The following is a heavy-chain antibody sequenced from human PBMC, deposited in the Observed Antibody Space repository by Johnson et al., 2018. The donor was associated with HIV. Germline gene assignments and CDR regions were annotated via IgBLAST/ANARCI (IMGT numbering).Heavy chain of an antibody. V-gene: IGHV3-11*04. CDR3: ARKQWLAKISSDAFDV. CDR2: ISSSGSTI. D-gene: IGHD6-19*01. CDR1: GFTFSDYY. Sequence: QVQLVESGGVVVQPGGSLRLSCAASGFTFSDYYMIWIRQAPRKGLEWVSYISSSGSTIYYADSVTGRFTISRDNARNSLFLQMNSLSAEDTAVYYCARKQWLAKISSDAFDVWGQGTMVTVSS. J-gene: IGHJ3*01.